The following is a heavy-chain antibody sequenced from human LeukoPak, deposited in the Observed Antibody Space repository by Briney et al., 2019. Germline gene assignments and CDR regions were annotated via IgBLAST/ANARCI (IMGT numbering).Heavy chain of an antibody. V-gene: IGHV1-18*01. CDR3: ARLHARKHYFDY. D-gene: IGHD1-14*01. CDR2: ISAYNGNT. Sequence: ASVKVSCKASGYTFTSYGISWVRQAPGQGLEWMGWISAYNGNTNYAQKLQGRVTMTTDTSTSTAYMELRSLRSDDTAVCYCARLHARKHYFDYWGQGTLVTVSS. J-gene: IGHJ4*02. CDR1: GYTFTSYG.